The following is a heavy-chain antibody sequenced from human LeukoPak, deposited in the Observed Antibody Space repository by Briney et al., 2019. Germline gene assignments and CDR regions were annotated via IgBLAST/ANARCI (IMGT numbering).Heavy chain of an antibody. V-gene: IGHV3-23*01. CDR2: ISSSGGNT. D-gene: IGHD4-17*01. CDR1: GFTFTSYG. Sequence: PGGSLSPSCAASGFTFTSYGMSWVRQAPGKGLEWVSSISSSGGNTYHADSVKGRFTISRDNSKNTLYLQMNSLRAEDTALYYCAKGRYDYGDDAHFQHWGRGNGVTVSS. J-gene: IGHJ1*01. CDR3: AKGRYDYGDDAHFQH.